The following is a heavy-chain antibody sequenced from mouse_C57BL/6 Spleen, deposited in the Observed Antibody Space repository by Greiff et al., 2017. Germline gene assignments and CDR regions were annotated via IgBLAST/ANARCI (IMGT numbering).Heavy chain of an antibody. CDR3: TTESNGFAY. D-gene: IGHD2-5*01. CDR2: IDPGNGDT. J-gene: IGHJ3*01. CDR1: GFNIKDDY. Sequence: EVQLQQSGAELVRPGASVKLSCTASGFNIKDDYMHWVQQRPEQGLEWIGWIDPGNGDTEYASKFQGKATITADTSSNTAYLQLSSLTSEDTAVYYSTTESNGFAYWGQGTLVTVSA. V-gene: IGHV14-4*01.